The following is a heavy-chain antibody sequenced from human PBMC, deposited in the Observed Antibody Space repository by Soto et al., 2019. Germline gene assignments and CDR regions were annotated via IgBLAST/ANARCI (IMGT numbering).Heavy chain of an antibody. CDR1: GGSFSGYY. V-gene: IGHV4-34*01. D-gene: IGHD4-17*01. Sequence: PPETLSLTCAVYGGSFSGYYWSWIRQPPGKGLEWIGEINHSGSTNYNPSLKSRVTISVDTSKNQFSLKLSSVTAADTAVYYGSSGDYPPASYDWGQGTLVSGPS. CDR2: INHSGST. J-gene: IGHJ4*02. CDR3: SSGDYPPASYD.